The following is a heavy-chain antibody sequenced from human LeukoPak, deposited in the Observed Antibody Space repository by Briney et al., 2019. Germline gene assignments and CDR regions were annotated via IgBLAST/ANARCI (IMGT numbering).Heavy chain of an antibody. J-gene: IGHJ4*02. CDR2: INPNSGGT. D-gene: IGHD3-10*01. CDR3: ARVPEWFGELLEHFDY. V-gene: IGHV1-2*06. CDR1: GYTFTGYY. Sequence: ASVKVSCKASGYTFTGYYMHWVRQAPGQGLEWMGRINPNSGGTNYAQKVQGTVTMTRDTSISTAYMELSRLRSDDTAVYYCARVPEWFGELLEHFDYWGQGTLVTVSS.